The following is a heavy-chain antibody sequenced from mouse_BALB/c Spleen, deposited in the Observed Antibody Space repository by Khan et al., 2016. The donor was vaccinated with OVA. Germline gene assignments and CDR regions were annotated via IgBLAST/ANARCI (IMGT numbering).Heavy chain of an antibody. Sequence: VQLKESGPGLVKPSQSLSLICTVTGYSITSDYAWNWIRQFPGNKLEWMGFISYSGNTKYNPSLKSRISITRDTSKNQFFLHLNSVTTEDTATYYCARVYGGDFDYWGQGTTLTVSS. CDR1: GYSITSDYA. CDR3: ARVYGGDFDY. D-gene: IGHD1-1*01. CDR2: ISYSGNT. J-gene: IGHJ2*01. V-gene: IGHV3-2*02.